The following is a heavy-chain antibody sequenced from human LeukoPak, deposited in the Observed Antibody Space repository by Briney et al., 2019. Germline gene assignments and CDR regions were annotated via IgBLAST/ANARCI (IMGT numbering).Heavy chain of an antibody. Sequence: PGGSLRLSCVASGFTFSSYWMHWVRQAPGKGLVWVSRVSSDGNSTNYADSVKGRFTISRDNTNNTLYLQMNSLRAEDTAVYYCARGATNTRALDYWGQGTLVTVSS. CDR3: ARGATNTRALDY. V-gene: IGHV3-74*01. CDR2: VSSDGNST. D-gene: IGHD1/OR15-1a*01. J-gene: IGHJ4*02. CDR1: GFTFSSYW.